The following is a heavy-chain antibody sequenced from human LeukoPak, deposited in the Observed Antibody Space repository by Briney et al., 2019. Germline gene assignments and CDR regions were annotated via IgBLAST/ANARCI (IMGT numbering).Heavy chain of an antibody. CDR1: GGSFSGYY. Sequence: PSETLSLTCAVYGGSFSGYYWSWIRQPPGKGLEWIGEINHSGSTNYNPSLKSRVTISVDTSKNQFSLKLSSVTAADTAVYYCARGGPLWYDILTGYPYYYGMDVWGQGTTVTVSS. V-gene: IGHV4-34*01. CDR3: ARGGPLWYDILTGYPYYYGMDV. J-gene: IGHJ6*02. CDR2: INHSGST. D-gene: IGHD3-9*01.